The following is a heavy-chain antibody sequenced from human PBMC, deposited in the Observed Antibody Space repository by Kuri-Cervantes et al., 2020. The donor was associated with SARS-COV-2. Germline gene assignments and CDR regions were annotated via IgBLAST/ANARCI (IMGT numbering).Heavy chain of an antibody. V-gene: IGHV3-30*18. CDR2: ISHDGKNK. CDR3: AKDRVGVQDF. CDR1: GFTFSSYG. D-gene: IGHD2-21*01. Sequence: GGSLRLSCAASGFTFSSYGMHWVRQAPGKGLEWVAVISHDGKNKKCIASGKGRSTISRDNSQNTLYLHMKSLRSEDTAMYYCAKDRVGVQDFWGQGTLVTVSS. J-gene: IGHJ4*02.